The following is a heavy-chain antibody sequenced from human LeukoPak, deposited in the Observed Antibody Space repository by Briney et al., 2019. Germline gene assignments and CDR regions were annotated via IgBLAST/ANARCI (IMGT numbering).Heavy chain of an antibody. CDR3: AKDPPCSGGTCYGYFES. J-gene: IGHJ4*02. CDR1: GFTFSSYS. D-gene: IGHD2-15*01. V-gene: IGHV3-23*01. Sequence: GWSLRLSCAASGFTFSSYSMNWVRQAPGKGLEWVSIISGSGGNTFYADAVKGRFTISRDNSINTLYLQMNNLRDEDTAVYYCAKDPPCSGGTCYGYFESWGQGTLVTVSS. CDR2: ISGSGGNT.